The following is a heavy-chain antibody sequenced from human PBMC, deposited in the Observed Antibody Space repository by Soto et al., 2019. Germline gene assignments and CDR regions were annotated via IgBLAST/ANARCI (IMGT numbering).Heavy chain of an antibody. J-gene: IGHJ4*02. D-gene: IGHD3-3*01. CDR3: ARGGWRQIDY. CDR2: FYYSGST. V-gene: IGHV4-59*08. CDR1: GGSISSYY. Sequence: QVQLQESGPGLVKPSETLSLTCTVSGGSISSYYWSWIRQPPGKGLEWIGYFYYSGSTNYNPFLKSRVTISADTSKNQFSLKLSSVTAADTAVYYCARGGWRQIDYWGQGTLVTVSS.